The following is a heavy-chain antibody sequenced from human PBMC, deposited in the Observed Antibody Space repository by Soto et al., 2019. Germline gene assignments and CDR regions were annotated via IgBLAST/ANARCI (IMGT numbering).Heavy chain of an antibody. CDR2: MNPNSGNT. Sequence: ASVKVSCKASGYTFTSFEVNWVRQAAGQGLEWMGWMNPNSGNTGYAQKFQGRVTMTRNTSISTAYMELSSLRSEDTAVYYCARGPLIVLVPAAMLDYYYYAMDVWGQGTTVTVSS. V-gene: IGHV1-8*01. CDR3: ARGPLIVLVPAAMLDYYYYAMDV. CDR1: GYTFTSFE. D-gene: IGHD2-2*01. J-gene: IGHJ6*02.